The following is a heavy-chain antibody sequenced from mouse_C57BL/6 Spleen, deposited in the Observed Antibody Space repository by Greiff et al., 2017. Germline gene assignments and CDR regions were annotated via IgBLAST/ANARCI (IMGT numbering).Heavy chain of an antibody. J-gene: IGHJ2*01. CDR3: ARVGYYTAAGRGDLDY. CDR1: GFTFSSYA. Sequence: EVNVVESGGGLVKPGGSLKLSCAASGFTFSSYAMSWVRQTPEKRLEWVATISDGGSYTYYPDNVKGRFTISRDNAKNNLYLQMSHLKSEDTAMYYCARVGYYTAAGRGDLDYWGQGTTLTVSS. D-gene: IGHD2-3*01. V-gene: IGHV5-4*03. CDR2: ISDGGSYT.